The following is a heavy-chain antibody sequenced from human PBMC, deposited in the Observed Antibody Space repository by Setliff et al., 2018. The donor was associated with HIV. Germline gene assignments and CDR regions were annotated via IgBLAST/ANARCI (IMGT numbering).Heavy chain of an antibody. CDR1: GYTFSTNA. CDR3: ARGESSYYYYYMDV. Sequence: ASVKVSCKAFGYTFSTNAIHWVRQAPGQRLEWMGYINAGDDNTRYSEKFQGRVTITRDTSANTAYMELSSLRSDDTAVYYCARGESSYYYYYMDVWGTGTTVTVSS. CDR2: INAGDDNT. V-gene: IGHV1-3*01. J-gene: IGHJ6*03.